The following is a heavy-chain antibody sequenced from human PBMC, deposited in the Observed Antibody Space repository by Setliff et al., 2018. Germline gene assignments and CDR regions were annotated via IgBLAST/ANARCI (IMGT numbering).Heavy chain of an antibody. CDR3: SRLVRYCTATSCQRLSGGEF. CDR2: ISPYTGKT. J-gene: IGHJ4*02. CDR1: GYTFIDYG. D-gene: IGHD2-2*01. Sequence: ASVKVSCKASGYTFIDYGVSWVRQAPGQGLEWVGWISPYTGKTYLAPKFQDRVTLTADTSTTTAYLQLTNLRSDDTALYFCSRLVRYCTATSCQRLSGGEFWGQGTLVTVSS. V-gene: IGHV1-18*01.